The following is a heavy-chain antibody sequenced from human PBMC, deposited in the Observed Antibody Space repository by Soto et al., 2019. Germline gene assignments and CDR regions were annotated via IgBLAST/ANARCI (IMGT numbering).Heavy chain of an antibody. CDR2: IMPIFGTP. Sequence: SVKVSCQASGGTFYSYVISWLRQAPGQGLEWMGGIMPIFGTPNYARKFRGRVTISADESTSTAYLELSSLTSDDTAVYYCARVHSSGIFYFVDPWGQGTLVTDSS. V-gene: IGHV1-69*01. D-gene: IGHD3-10*01. CDR1: GGTFYSYV. CDR3: ARVHSSGIFYFVDP. J-gene: IGHJ5*02.